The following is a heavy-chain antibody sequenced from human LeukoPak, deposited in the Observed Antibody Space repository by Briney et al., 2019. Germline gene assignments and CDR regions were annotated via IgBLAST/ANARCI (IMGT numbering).Heavy chain of an antibody. CDR3: ARGAPSDSSGYSDPSFDY. CDR2: IYYSGST. D-gene: IGHD3-22*01. J-gene: IGHJ4*02. CDR1: GGSISSYY. Sequence: PSETLSLTCTVSGGSISSYYWSWIRQPPGKGLEWVGFIYYSGSTNYNPSLKSRVTISVDTSKNQFSLKLTSVTAADTAVYYCARGAPSDSSGYSDPSFDYWGQGTLVTVSS. V-gene: IGHV4-59*01.